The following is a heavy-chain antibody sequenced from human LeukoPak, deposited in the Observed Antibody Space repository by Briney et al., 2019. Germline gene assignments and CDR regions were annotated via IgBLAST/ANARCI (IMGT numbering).Heavy chain of an antibody. V-gene: IGHV3-53*01. D-gene: IGHD4/OR15-4a*01. CDR3: ARRAGAYSHPYDY. CDR2: IYSGST. J-gene: IGHJ4*02. CDR1: GFTVSSNS. Sequence: GGSLRLSRTVSGFTVSSNSMSWVRQAPGKGLEWVSFIYSGSTHYSDSVKGRFAISRDNSKNTLYLQMNSLRAEDTAVYYCARRAGAYSHPYDYWGQGTLVTVSS.